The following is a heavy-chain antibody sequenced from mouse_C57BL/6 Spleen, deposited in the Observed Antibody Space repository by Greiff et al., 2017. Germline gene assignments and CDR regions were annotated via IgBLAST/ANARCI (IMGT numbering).Heavy chain of an antibody. J-gene: IGHJ3*01. CDR2: ISYDGSN. CDR3: ASPFYDGYPAWFAY. D-gene: IGHD2-3*01. V-gene: IGHV3-6*01. CDR1: GYSITSGYY. Sequence: EVKLMESGPGLVKPSQSLSLTCSVTGYSITSGYYWNWIRQFPGNKLEWMGYISYDGSNNYNPSLKNRISITRDTSKNQFFLKLNSVTTEDTATYYCASPFYDGYPAWFAYWGQGTLVTVSA.